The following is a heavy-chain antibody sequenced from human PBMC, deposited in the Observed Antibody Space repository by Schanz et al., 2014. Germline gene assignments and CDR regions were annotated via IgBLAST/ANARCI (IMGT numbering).Heavy chain of an antibody. CDR2: ITAYNGDT. Sequence: QVQLVQSGAEVKKPGASVKVSCKASGYTFTSHGISWVRQAPGQGLEWMGWITAYNGDTNYALKLQGRVTMTTDTSTGTAYMEVSSLRSEDTAVYYCARDGVDAAAGGNYWGQGTLVTVSS. CDR1: GYTFTSHG. J-gene: IGHJ4*02. V-gene: IGHV1-18*01. D-gene: IGHD6-13*01. CDR3: ARDGVDAAAGGNY.